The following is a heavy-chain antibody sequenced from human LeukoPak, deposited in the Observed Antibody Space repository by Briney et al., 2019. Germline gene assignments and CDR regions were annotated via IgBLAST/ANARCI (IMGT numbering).Heavy chain of an antibody. CDR1: GYSFTSYW. D-gene: IGHD1-26*01. V-gene: IGHV5-51*01. CDR2: SYPGDSDT. Sequence: GESLKISCKGSGYSFTSYWIGWVRQMPGKGLEWMGISYPGDSDTRYSPSFQGQVTISADKSISTAYLQWSSLKASDTAMYYCARLDSGSYSYYYYYMDVWGKGTTVTVSS. J-gene: IGHJ6*03. CDR3: ARLDSGSYSYYYYYMDV.